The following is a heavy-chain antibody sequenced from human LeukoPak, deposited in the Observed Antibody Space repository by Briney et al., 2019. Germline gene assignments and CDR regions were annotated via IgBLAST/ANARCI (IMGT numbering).Heavy chain of an antibody. CDR2: IYYSGST. Sequence: PSETLSLTCTVSGGSISSSSYYWGWIRQIRQPPGKGLEWIGSIYYSGSTYYNPSLKSRVTISVDTSKNQFSLKLSSVTAADTAVYYCASPQVGGWEPNPFYNAFDIWGQGTMVTVSS. CDR1: GGSISSSSYY. V-gene: IGHV4-39*01. CDR3: ASPQVGGWEPNPFYNAFDI. J-gene: IGHJ3*02. D-gene: IGHD6-19*01.